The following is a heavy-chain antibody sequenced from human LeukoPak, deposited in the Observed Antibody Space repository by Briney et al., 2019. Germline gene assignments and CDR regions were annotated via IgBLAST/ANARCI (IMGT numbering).Heavy chain of an antibody. CDR1: GGSISSSSYY. Sequence: PSETLSLTCTVSGGSISSSSYYWSWIRQPPGKGLEWIGYIYYSGSTNYNPSLKSRVTISVDTSKNQFSLKLSSVTAADTAMYYCARFTGYYDSSGYPYYYYMDVWGKGTTVTVSS. D-gene: IGHD3-22*01. CDR3: ARFTGYYDSSGYPYYYYMDV. V-gene: IGHV4-61*01. J-gene: IGHJ6*03. CDR2: IYYSGST.